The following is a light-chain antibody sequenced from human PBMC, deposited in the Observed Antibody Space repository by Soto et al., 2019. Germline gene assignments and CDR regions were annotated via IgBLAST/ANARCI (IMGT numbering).Light chain of an antibody. CDR2: GAS. J-gene: IGKJ1*01. V-gene: IGKV3-15*01. CDR1: QSVSSN. CDR3: QQYNNWPPWT. Sequence: EIVMTQSPATLSVSPGERATLSCRASQSVSSNLAWYQQKPGQAPRLLIYGASTRATGVPARFSGSGSGTEFTLTISSLHSEDFAFYYCQQYNNWPPWTFGQGTKVEIK.